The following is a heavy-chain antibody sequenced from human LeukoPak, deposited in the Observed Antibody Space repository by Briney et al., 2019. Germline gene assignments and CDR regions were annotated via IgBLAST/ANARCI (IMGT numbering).Heavy chain of an antibody. CDR3: ASLVTFGGVIAEAI. CDR1: GDSISTYY. Sequence: SETLSLTCTVSGDSISTYYWSWIRQSPGKGLGWFGYINFSGTTNYNPSLKSRVTISVDTSKNQFSLKLSSVTAADTAVYYCASLVTFGGVIAEAIWGQGTMVTVSS. CDR2: INFSGTT. V-gene: IGHV4-59*08. J-gene: IGHJ3*02. D-gene: IGHD3-16*02.